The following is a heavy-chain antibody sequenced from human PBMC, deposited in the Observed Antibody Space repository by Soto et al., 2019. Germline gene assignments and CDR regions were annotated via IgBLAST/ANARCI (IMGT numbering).Heavy chain of an antibody. CDR3: VKDQYSGGWYPVGGQ. J-gene: IGHJ4*02. V-gene: IGHV3-30*18. CDR1: GFIFSTFG. CDR2: ISYDGSNE. Sequence: GGSLRLSCAASGFIFSTFGMHWVRQAPGKGLEWVAVISYDGSNEYYADSVKGRFTISRDNSKNTLYVQMNSLKVEDTAVYYCVKDQYSGGWYPVGGQGGQGTLVTVSS. D-gene: IGHD6-19*01.